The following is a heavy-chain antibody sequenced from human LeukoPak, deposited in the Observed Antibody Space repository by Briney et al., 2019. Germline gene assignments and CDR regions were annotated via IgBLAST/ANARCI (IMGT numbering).Heavy chain of an antibody. CDR3: ARDPANYYGSGDWYFDL. D-gene: IGHD3-10*01. J-gene: IGHJ2*01. CDR1: GGSISSYY. Sequence: SETLSLTCTVSGGSISSYYCSWIRQPAGKGLEWIGRIYSSGSTNYNPSLKSRVTMSVDTSKNQFSLRLSSVTAADTAVYYCARDPANYYGSGDWYFDLWGRGNLVTVSS. CDR2: IYSSGST. V-gene: IGHV4-4*07.